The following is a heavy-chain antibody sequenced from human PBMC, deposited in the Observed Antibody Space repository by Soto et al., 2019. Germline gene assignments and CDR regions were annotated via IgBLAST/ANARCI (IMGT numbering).Heavy chain of an antibody. J-gene: IGHJ5*02. CDR3: AVWFGELSGWFDP. CDR2: IGTAGDT. D-gene: IGHD3-10*01. V-gene: IGHV3-13*01. CDR1: GFTFSSYD. Sequence: GGSLRLSCAASGFTFSSYDMHWVRQATGKGLEWVSAIGTAGDTYYPGSVKGRFTISRDNAKNSPYLQMNSLRAEDTAVYYCAVWFGELSGWFDPWGQGTLVTVSS.